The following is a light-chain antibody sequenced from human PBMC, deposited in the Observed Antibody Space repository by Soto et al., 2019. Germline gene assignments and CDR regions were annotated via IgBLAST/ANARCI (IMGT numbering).Light chain of an antibody. CDR2: EVT. Sequence: QSALTQPASVSGSPGQSITISCTGTSSDVGSHNLVSWYQQHPGKAPKLMIYEVTKRPSGVSNRFSGSKAGNTASLTISGLQSEDEGDYHCGSCAGNVIFGGGTKLTV. V-gene: IGLV2-23*02. J-gene: IGLJ2*01. CDR3: GSCAGNVI. CDR1: SSDVGSHNL.